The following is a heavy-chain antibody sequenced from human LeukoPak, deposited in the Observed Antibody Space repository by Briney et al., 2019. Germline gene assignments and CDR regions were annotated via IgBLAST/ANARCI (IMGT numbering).Heavy chain of an antibody. J-gene: IGHJ6*04. CDR3: TRLWVAAAGTMDV. V-gene: IGHV3-72*01. CDR1: GFTFSDHY. D-gene: IGHD6-13*01. Sequence: PGGSLRLSCAASGFTFSDHYMDWVRQAPGKGLEWVGRIRDKGHSYTTEYAASVKGRFTISRDNSKNSLYLQMNSLRTEDTAVYYCTRLWVAAAGTMDVWGKGTTVTVSS. CDR2: IRDKGHSYTT.